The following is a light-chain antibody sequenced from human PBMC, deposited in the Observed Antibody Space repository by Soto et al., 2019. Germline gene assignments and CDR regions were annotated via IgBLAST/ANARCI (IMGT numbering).Light chain of an antibody. CDR2: AAS. J-gene: IGKJ2*01. Sequence: DIQMTQSPSSLSASVGDRVTITCRASQGISNYLAWYQQKPGKVPKLLIYAASTLQSGVPSRFIGIGSGTDFTLTISSLQPEDAATYYCQKYVDAPKTFGQGTNLEIK. CDR3: QKYVDAPKT. CDR1: QGISNY. V-gene: IGKV1-27*01.